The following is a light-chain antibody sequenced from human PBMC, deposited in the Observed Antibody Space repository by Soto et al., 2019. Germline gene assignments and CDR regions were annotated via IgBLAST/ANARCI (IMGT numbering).Light chain of an antibody. CDR3: QKYDSAPQT. J-gene: IGKJ1*01. CDR1: QGIIDY. CDR2: GAS. V-gene: IGKV1-27*01. Sequence: DIQMTQSPSSLSVSVGDRVTITCRASQGIIDYLAWYQQKPGKPPKLLIYGASTLQSGVPSRFSGSGAGTDFSLTISSLQPEDVATYYCQKYDSAPQTCGPGTKVEIK.